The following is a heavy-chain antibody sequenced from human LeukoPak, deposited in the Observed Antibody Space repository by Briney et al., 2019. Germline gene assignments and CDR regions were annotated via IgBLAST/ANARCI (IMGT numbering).Heavy chain of an antibody. J-gene: IGHJ5*02. CDR3: AKDRRVVVVVAATPGFDP. Sequence: GGSLRLSCAASGFTVSSNYMNWVRQAPGKGLEWVSYISSSGSTIYYADSVKGRFTISRDNSKNTLYLQMNSLRAEDTAVYYCAKDRRVVVVVAATPGFDPWGQGTLVTVSS. CDR1: GFTVSSNY. CDR2: ISSSGSTI. D-gene: IGHD2-15*01. V-gene: IGHV3-48*01.